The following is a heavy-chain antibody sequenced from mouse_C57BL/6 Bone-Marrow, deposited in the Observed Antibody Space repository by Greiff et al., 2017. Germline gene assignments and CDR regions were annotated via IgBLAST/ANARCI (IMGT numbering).Heavy chain of an antibody. D-gene: IGHD1-1*01. V-gene: IGHV1-39*01. J-gene: IGHJ1*03. Sequence: VQLQQSGPELVKPGASVKISCKASGYSFTDYNMNWVKQSNGKSLEWIGVINPNYGTTSYNQKFKGKATLTVDQSSSTAYMQTNSLTSEDSAVYYCARPITTVVAPYFDVWGTGTTVTVSS. CDR3: ARPITTVVAPYFDV. CDR1: GYSFTDYN. CDR2: INPNYGTT.